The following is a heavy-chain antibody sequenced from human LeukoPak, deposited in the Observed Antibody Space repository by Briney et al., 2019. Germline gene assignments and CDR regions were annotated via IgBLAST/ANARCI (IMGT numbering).Heavy chain of an antibody. CDR3: AKGSDYDPPYYYYYMDV. J-gene: IGHJ6*03. CDR1: GFTFSSYS. Sequence: PGGSLRLSCAASGFTFSSYSMNWVRQAPGKGLEWVSSISSSSSYIYYADSVKGRFTISRDNSKNTLYLQMNSLRAEDTAVYYCAKGSDYDPPYYYYYMDVWGKGTTVTISS. D-gene: IGHD5-12*01. CDR2: ISSSSSYI. V-gene: IGHV3-21*04.